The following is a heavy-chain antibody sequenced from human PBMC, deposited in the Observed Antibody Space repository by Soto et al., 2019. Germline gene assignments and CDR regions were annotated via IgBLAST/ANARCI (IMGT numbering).Heavy chain of an antibody. D-gene: IGHD1-1*01. CDR3: SRGNSDSNNSAGFDY. CDR2: INPNGGST. CDR1: GYTFTNYY. Sequence: QVQLVQSGAEVKKPGASVKVSCKASGYTFTNYYMHWVRQAPVQGLEWMGIINPNGGSTDYAQKFQGGGTLTRDTSTSTVYMELSSLRSDDTAVYYCSRGNSDSNNSAGFDYCGQGTLVTVSS. J-gene: IGHJ4*02. V-gene: IGHV1-46*01.